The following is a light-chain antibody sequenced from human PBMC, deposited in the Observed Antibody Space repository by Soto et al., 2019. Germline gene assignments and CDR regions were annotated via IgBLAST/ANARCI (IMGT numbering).Light chain of an antibody. CDR1: QSVSSTY. CDR3: QHYGNSRWT. CDR2: GAS. V-gene: IGKV3-20*01. J-gene: IGKJ1*01. Sequence: EIVLTQSPGTLSLSPGERATLSCRASQSVSSTYLAWYQQKPGQAPRLLIYGASSRATGIPDRFSGSGSGTDFTVTISRLEPDDFAVYYCQHYGNSRWTFGQGTKVEI.